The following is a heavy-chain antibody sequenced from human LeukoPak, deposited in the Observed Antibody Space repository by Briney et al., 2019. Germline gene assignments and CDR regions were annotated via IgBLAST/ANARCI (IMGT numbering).Heavy chain of an antibody. CDR1: GYTFTSYG. V-gene: IGHV1-69*06. CDR2: IIPIFGTA. CDR3: ASCYCGGDCCPPSQYYYYYYYMDV. D-gene: IGHD2-21*02. Sequence: SVKVSCKASGYTFTSYGISWVRQAPGQGLEWMGGIIPIFGTANYAQKFQGRVTITADKSTSAAYMELSSLRSEDTAVYYCASCYCGGDCCPPSQYYYYYYYMDVWGKGTTVTVSS. J-gene: IGHJ6*03.